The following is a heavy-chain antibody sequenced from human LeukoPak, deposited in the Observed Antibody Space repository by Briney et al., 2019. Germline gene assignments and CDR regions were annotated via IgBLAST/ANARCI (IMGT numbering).Heavy chain of an antibody. CDR1: GGSISSGGYS. CDR2: IYHSGST. D-gene: IGHD3-22*01. Sequence: SETLSLTCAVSGGSISSGGYSWSWIRQPPGEGLEWIGYIYHSGSTYYNPSLKSRVTISVDRSKNQFSLKLSSVTAADTAVYYCARWVNYYYDSSGYYTSPGTYYFDYWGQGTLVTVSS. CDR3: ARWVNYYYDSSGYYTSPGTYYFDY. V-gene: IGHV4-30-2*01. J-gene: IGHJ4*02.